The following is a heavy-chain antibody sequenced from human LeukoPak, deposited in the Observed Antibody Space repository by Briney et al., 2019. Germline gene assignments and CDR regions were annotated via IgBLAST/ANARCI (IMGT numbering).Heavy chain of an antibody. J-gene: IGHJ4*02. Sequence: PGGSLRLSCAASGFTFSSYSMNWVRQAPGKGLEWVSSISSSSSYIYYADSVKGRFTISRDNAKNSLYLQMNSLRAEDTAVYYCARVDSSSWNQKYYFDYRGQGTLVTVSS. CDR2: ISSSSSYI. V-gene: IGHV3-21*01. CDR1: GFTFSSYS. D-gene: IGHD6-13*01. CDR3: ARVDSSSWNQKYYFDY.